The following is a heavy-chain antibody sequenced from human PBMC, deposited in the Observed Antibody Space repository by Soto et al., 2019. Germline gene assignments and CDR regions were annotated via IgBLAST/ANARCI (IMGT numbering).Heavy chain of an antibody. CDR1: GFTYDDYA. Sequence: EVQLVESGGGLVQPGRSRRLSCAAAGFTYDDYAMHWFRQVPGKGLEWFSGMNWNSGSIGYVDSVKGRFAISRDNAKNSLHLQMNSLSAEDTAFYYCVKDESINWYSGHFRHGVQGTLVTVSS. J-gene: IGHJ1*01. V-gene: IGHV3-9*01. D-gene: IGHD6-13*01. CDR3: VKDESINWYSGHFRH. CDR2: MNWNSGSI.